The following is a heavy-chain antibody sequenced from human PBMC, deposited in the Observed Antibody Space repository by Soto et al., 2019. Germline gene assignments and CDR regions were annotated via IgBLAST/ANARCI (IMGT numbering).Heavy chain of an antibody. Sequence: QVQLVQSGAEVEKPRASVKVSCKTSVYNFITYDICWVRKAPGQGLEWMGWISTYNGNTNYAQKYQGRVTMTTDTTTSTAYMELRSLISDDTAVYYCARDKNGYTSLDFWGQGTLVTVSS. J-gene: IGHJ4*02. CDR3: ARDKNGYTSLDF. CDR2: ISTYNGNT. V-gene: IGHV1-18*01. D-gene: IGHD5-12*01. CDR1: VYNFITYD.